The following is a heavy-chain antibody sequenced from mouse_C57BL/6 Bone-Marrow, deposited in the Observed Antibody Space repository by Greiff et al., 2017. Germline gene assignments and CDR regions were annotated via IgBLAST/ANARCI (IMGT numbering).Heavy chain of an antibody. Sequence: VQLQQSGPGLVQPSQSLSITCTVSGFSLTSYGVHWVRQSPGKGLEWLGVIWSGGSTDYNAAFISRLSISKDNSKSQVFFKMNSLQADDTAIYYCARRAPSTVVAPYAMDYWGQGTSVTVSS. D-gene: IGHD1-1*01. CDR2: IWSGGST. V-gene: IGHV2-2*01. J-gene: IGHJ4*01. CDR3: ARRAPSTVVAPYAMDY. CDR1: GFSLTSYG.